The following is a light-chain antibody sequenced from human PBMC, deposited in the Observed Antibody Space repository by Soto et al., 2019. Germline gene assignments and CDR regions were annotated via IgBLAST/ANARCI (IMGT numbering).Light chain of an antibody. V-gene: IGLV2-14*01. CDR3: SSYTSSSTLYVV. CDR2: EVS. CDR1: SSDVGGYNY. J-gene: IGLJ2*01. Sequence: QSVLTQPASVSGSPGQSITISCTGTSSDVGGYNYVSWYQQHPGKAPKLMIYEVSNRPSGVSNRVSGSKSGNTASLTISGVQDEDEDDYYCSSYTSSSTLYVVFGGGTKVTVL.